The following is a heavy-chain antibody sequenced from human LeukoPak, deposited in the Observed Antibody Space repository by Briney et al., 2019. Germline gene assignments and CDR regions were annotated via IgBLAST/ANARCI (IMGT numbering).Heavy chain of an antibody. CDR2: INPSGGST. Sequence: ASVKVSCKASGYTFTSYYMHWVRQAPGQGLEWMGMINPSGGSTSYAQKFQGRVTMTRDTSTSTVYMELSSLRSEDTAVYYCAREGVAVARGYYYYMDVWGKGTTVTVSS. CDR3: AREGVAVARGYYYYMDV. D-gene: IGHD6-19*01. J-gene: IGHJ6*03. CDR1: GYTFTSYY. V-gene: IGHV1-46*03.